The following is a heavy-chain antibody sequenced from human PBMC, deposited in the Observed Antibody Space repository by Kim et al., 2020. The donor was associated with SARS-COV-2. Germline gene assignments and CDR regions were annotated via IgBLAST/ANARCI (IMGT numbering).Heavy chain of an antibody. Sequence: GGSLRLSCEASGFTFGNYAMSWVRQGPGRGLEWVASVNNGNNPYYANSVKGRFTVSRDNAKNLLYLQMGSLRAEDTALYYCAKDHPSRGWPTFEPWGQGT. J-gene: IGHJ5*02. CDR2: VNNGNNP. V-gene: IGHV3-23*01. CDR3: AKDHPSRGWPTFEP. CDR1: GFTFGNYA. D-gene: IGHD6-19*01.